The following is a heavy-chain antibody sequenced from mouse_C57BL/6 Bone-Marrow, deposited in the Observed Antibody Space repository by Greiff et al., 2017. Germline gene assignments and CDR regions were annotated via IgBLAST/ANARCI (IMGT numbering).Heavy chain of an antibody. V-gene: IGHV14-3*02. CDR2: IDPANGNT. CDR1: GFNIKDTY. J-gene: IGHJ1*01. D-gene: IGHD2-3*01. CDR3: ATGLLRWYFDV. Sequence: EVQLQQSGAELVKPGASVKLSCTASGFNIKDTYMHWVKQRPEQGLEWIGRIDPANGNTKYDPKFQGKATITADTSSNTAYLQLSSLTSEDTAVYYCATGLLRWYFDVWGAGTTVTVSS.